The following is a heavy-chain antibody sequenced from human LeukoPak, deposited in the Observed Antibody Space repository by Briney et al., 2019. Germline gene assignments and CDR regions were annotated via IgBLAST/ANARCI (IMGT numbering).Heavy chain of an antibody. CDR1: GFTFSSYG. CDR3: AKDGGGGNSNAFDI. J-gene: IGHJ3*02. CDR2: IRYDGSNK. V-gene: IGHV3-30*02. Sequence: GGSLRLSCAASGFTFSSYGMHWVRQAPGKGLEWVAFIRYDGSNKYYADPVKGRFTISRDNSKNTLYLQMNSLRAEDTAVYYCAKDGGGGNSNAFDIWGQGTMVTVSS. D-gene: IGHD4-23*01.